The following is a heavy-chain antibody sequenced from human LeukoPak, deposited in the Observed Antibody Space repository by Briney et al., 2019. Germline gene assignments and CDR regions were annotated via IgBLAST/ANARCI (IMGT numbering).Heavy chain of an antibody. CDR3: ARDWGYCSSTSCYNY. J-gene: IGHJ4*02. CDR2: ISSSSSTI. CDR1: GFTFSSYS. D-gene: IGHD2-2*02. V-gene: IGHV3-48*02. Sequence: GSPRLSCAASGFTFSSYSMNWVCQAPGKGLEWVSYISSSSSTIYYADSVKGRFTISRDNAKNSLYLQMNSLRDEDTAVYYCARDWGYCSSTSCYNYWGQGTLVTVSS.